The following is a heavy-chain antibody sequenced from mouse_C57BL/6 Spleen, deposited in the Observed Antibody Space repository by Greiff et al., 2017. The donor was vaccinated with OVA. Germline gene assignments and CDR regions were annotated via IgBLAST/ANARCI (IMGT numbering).Heavy chain of an antibody. CDR2: ISGGGGNT. V-gene: IGHV5-9*01. CDR3: ATYGGAMDY. D-gene: IGHD1-1*01. J-gene: IGHJ4*01. CDR1: GFTFSSYT. Sequence: VMLVESGGGLVKPGGSLKLSCAASGFTFSSYTMSWVRQTPEKRLEWVATISGGGGNTYYPDSVKGRFTISRDNAKNTLYLQMSSLRSEDTALYYCATYGGAMDYWGQGTSVTVSS.